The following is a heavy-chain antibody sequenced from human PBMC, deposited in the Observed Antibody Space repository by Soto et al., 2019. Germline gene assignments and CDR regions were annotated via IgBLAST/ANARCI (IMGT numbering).Heavy chain of an antibody. CDR2: IYYSGST. V-gene: IGHV4-59*01. Sequence: PSGTLYLTCAVSGDSIRIYYCAWIRQPPGKELEWIGYIYYSGSTNYNPSLKSRVTISVDTSKNQFSLKLSSVTAADTAVYYCATLTYYDILTGYYSAFDIWGQGTMVTVSS. J-gene: IGHJ3*02. D-gene: IGHD3-9*01. CDR3: ATLTYYDILTGYYSAFDI. CDR1: GDSIRIYY.